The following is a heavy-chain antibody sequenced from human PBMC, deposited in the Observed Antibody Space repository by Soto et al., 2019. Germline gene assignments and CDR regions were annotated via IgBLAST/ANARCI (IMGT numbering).Heavy chain of an antibody. Sequence: PGGSLRLSCAASGFTFSSYAMSWVRQAPGKGLEWVSLISGGADNTYYADSVKGRFTITKDTSKNQVVLTMTNMDPVDTATYYCIYRRALYDYHGLDVWGQGTTVTVSS. V-gene: IGHV3-23*01. CDR1: GFTFSSYA. CDR2: ISGGADNT. D-gene: IGHD5-18*01. J-gene: IGHJ6*02. CDR3: IYRRALYDYHGLDV.